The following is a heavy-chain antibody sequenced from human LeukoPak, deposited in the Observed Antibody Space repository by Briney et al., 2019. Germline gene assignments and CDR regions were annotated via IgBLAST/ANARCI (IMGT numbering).Heavy chain of an antibody. V-gene: IGHV1-2*06. Sequence: GSSVKVSCKASGGTFSSYAISWVRQAPGQGLEWMGRINPNSGGTNYAQKFQGRVTMTRDTSISTAYMELSRLRSDDTAVYYCARERVVRGSFDYWGQGTLVTVSS. J-gene: IGHJ4*02. CDR1: GGTFSSYA. CDR3: ARERVVRGSFDY. CDR2: INPNSGGT. D-gene: IGHD3-10*01.